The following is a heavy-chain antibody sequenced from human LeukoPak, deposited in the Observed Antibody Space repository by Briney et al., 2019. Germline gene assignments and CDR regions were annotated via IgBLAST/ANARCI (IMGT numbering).Heavy chain of an antibody. CDR2: INPNSGGT. CDR3: ARGSGPPFTTRVEGPLVY. V-gene: IGHV1-2*04. D-gene: IGHD4-17*01. J-gene: IGHJ4*02. CDR1: GYTFTGYY. Sequence: ASVKVSCKASGYTFTGYYMHWVRQAPGQGLEWMGWINPNSGGTNYAQKFQGWVIMTRDTSISTAYMKLSRLRSDDTAVYYCARGSGPPFTTRVEGPLVYWGQGTLVTVSS.